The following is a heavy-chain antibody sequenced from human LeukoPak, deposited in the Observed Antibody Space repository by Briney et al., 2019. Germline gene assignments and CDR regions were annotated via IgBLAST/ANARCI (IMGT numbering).Heavy chain of an antibody. Sequence: PGGSLRLSCAASGFTFSNYNMNWVRQAPGKAMEWVSSITSSGTYTFYADSVKGRFTISRDNAKNSLYLQMNSLRAEDTAVYYCASSGSLDYWGQGTLVTVSS. CDR1: GFTFSNYN. V-gene: IGHV3-21*01. D-gene: IGHD3-22*01. CDR2: ITSSGTYT. J-gene: IGHJ4*02. CDR3: ASSGSLDY.